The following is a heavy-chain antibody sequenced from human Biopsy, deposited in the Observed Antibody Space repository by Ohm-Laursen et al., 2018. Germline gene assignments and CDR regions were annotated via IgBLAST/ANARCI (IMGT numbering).Heavy chain of an antibody. CDR3: ARVRMTDVFGRPTRTNVFDS. CDR1: GYTFNDYF. D-gene: IGHD2-8*01. Sequence: APSVKVSCKTSGYTFNDYFIHWVRQSPGQGLEWMGWVHPNSGATNSAEKFRGRVTLTRDTSIGAVYIELRRLKSDDAAVYYCARVRMTDVFGRPTRTNVFDSWGQGTPVTVSS. V-gene: IGHV1-2*02. CDR2: VHPNSGAT. J-gene: IGHJ4*02.